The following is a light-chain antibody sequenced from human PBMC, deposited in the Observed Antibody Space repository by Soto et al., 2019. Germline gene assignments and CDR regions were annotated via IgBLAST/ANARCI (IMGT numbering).Light chain of an antibody. CDR2: AAS. V-gene: IGKV1-9*01. CDR3: QQVNGYPS. J-gene: IGKJ2*01. Sequence: DIPLTQSPSFLSASVGDRVTITCRASQGISNYLVWYQQEPGKVPRLLIYAASTLQSGVPSRFSGSGSGTEFTLTISSLQPEDFATYYCQQVNGYPSFGQGTKLEIK. CDR1: QGISNY.